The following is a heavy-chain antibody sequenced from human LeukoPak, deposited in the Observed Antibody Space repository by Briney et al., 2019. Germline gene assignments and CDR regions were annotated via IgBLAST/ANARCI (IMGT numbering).Heavy chain of an antibody. V-gene: IGHV3-66*01. Sequence: GGSLRHSCAASGFTVSSNYMSWVRQAPGKGLEWVSVIYSGGSTYYADSVKGRFTVSRDNSKNTLYLQMNSLRAEDTAVYYCARVSIAAAEGDFYFDYWGQGTLVTVSS. J-gene: IGHJ4*02. CDR3: ARVSIAAAEGDFYFDY. CDR1: GFTVSSNY. CDR2: IYSGGST. D-gene: IGHD6-13*01.